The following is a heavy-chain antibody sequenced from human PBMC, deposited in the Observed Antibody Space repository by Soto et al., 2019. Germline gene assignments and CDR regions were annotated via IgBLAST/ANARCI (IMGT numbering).Heavy chain of an antibody. D-gene: IGHD4-17*01. V-gene: IGHV5-51*01. CDR2: IYPGDSDT. CDR3: ARHWIGDEPYYYYGMDV. J-gene: IGHJ6*02. Sequence: GESLKISCKGSGYSFTSYWIGWVRQMPGKGLEWTGIIYPGDSDTRYSPSFQGQVTISADKSISTAYLQWSSLKASDTSMYYCARHWIGDEPYYYYGMDVWGQGTPVTVSS. CDR1: GYSFTSYW.